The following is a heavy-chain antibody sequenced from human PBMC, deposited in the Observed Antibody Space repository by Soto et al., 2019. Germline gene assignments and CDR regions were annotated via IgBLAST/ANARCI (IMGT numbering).Heavy chain of an antibody. CDR1: GGSISSGRYY. D-gene: IGHD2-15*01. J-gene: IGHJ5*02. CDR3: ARHSDCSGGSCYSEYFAVGNWFDP. Sequence: QLQLQESGPGLVKPSETLSLTCTVSGGSISSGRYYWGWIRQPPGKGLEWIGGIYDSGSTYSNPSLKSRVTIFVDTSKNQFSLRLSSVTAADTAVYYCARHSDCSGGSCYSEYFAVGNWFDPWGQGTLVTVSS. V-gene: IGHV4-39*01. CDR2: IYDSGST.